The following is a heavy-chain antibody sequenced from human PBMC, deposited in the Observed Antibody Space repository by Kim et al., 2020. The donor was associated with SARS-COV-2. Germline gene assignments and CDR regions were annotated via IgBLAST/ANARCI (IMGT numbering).Heavy chain of an antibody. CDR1: GGTFSSYA. V-gene: IGHV1-69*13. Sequence: SVKVSCKASGGTFSSYAISWVRQAPGQGLEWMGGIIPIFGTANYAQKFQGRVTITADESTSTAYMELSSLRSEDTAVYYCASIYTTGYYYYYGMDVWGQGTTVTVSS. CDR3: ASIYTTGYYYYYGMDV. J-gene: IGHJ6*02. D-gene: IGHD4-17*01. CDR2: IIPIFGTA.